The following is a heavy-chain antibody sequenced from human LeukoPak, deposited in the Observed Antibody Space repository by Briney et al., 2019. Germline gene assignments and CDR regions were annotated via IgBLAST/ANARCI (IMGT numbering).Heavy chain of an antibody. V-gene: IGHV4-59*01. Sequence: PSETLSLTCTVSGGSISSYYWSWIRQPPGKGLEWIGYIYYSGGTNYNPSLKSRVTISVDTSKNQFSLKLSSVTAADTAVYYCARSCGCGLPFDYWGQGTLVTVSS. CDR2: IYYSGGT. CDR3: ARSCGCGLPFDY. D-gene: IGHD2-21*01. J-gene: IGHJ4*02. CDR1: GGSISSYY.